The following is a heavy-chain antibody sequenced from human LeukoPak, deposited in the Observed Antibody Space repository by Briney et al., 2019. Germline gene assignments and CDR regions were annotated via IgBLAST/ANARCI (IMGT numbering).Heavy chain of an antibody. CDR2: ISFSGSTI. CDR3: TRVGSSGSVDY. D-gene: IGHD1-1*01. J-gene: IGHJ4*02. V-gene: IGHV3-48*03. Sequence: GGSLRLSCAASGFTFSSYEMNWVRQAPGKGLEWVSYISFSGSTIYYADSVKGRFTISRDNAKNSLYLQMNSLRAEDTAVYYCTRVGSSGSVDYWGQGTLVTVSS. CDR1: GFTFSSYE.